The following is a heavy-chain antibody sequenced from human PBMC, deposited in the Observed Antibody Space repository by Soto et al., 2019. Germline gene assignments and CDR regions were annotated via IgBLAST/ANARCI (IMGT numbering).Heavy chain of an antibody. CDR1: GFNLSHPW. D-gene: IGHD2-2*01. CDR2: IKSKTDGGTA. CDR3: TTDSADIVVVPATFGMDV. V-gene: IGHV3-15*01. Sequence: PGGSLRLSCVASGFNLSHPWMTWVRQAAGKGLEWVGRIKSKTDGGTADYAAPVKGRATISRDDSKDTLYLQMNNLRTEDTAVYHCTTDSADIVVVPATFGMDVWGQGTTVTVSS. J-gene: IGHJ6*02.